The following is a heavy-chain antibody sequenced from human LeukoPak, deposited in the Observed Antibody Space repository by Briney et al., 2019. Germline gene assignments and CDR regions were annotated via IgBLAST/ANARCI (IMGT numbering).Heavy chain of an antibody. V-gene: IGHV4-39*07. CDR1: GGSISSSSYY. D-gene: IGHD4-17*01. CDR2: IYYSGST. J-gene: IGHJ2*01. CDR3: ARDPMTTARSGYFDL. Sequence: SETLSLTCTVSGGSISSSSYYWGWIRQPPGKGLEWIGSIYYSGSTYYNPSLKSRVTISVDRSKNQFSLKLSSVTAADTAVYYCARDPMTTARSGYFDLWGRGTLVTVSS.